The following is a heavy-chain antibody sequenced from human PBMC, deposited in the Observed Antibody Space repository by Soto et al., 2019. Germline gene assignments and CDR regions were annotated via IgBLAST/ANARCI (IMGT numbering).Heavy chain of an antibody. V-gene: IGHV1-8*01. J-gene: IGHJ5*02. CDR1: GYTFTSYD. CDR3: ARGILTTVTGWFDP. Sequence: GASVKVSCKASGYTFTSYDINWVRQATGQGLEWMGWMNPNSGNTGYAQKFQGRVTMTRNTSISTAYMELSSLRSEDTAVYYCARGILTTVTGWFDPWGQGTLVTVSS. CDR2: MNPNSGNT. D-gene: IGHD4-17*01.